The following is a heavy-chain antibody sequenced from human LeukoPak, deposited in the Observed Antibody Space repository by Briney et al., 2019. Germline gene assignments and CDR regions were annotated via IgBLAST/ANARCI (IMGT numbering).Heavy chain of an antibody. V-gene: IGHV3-48*04. CDR1: GFTFSSYS. CDR3: ATEGSYHWGYYYGMDV. Sequence: GGSLRLSCAASGFTFSSYSMNWVRQAPGKGLEWVSYISSSSSTIYYADSVKGRFTISRDNAKNSLYLQMNSLRAEDTAVYYCATEGSYHWGYYYGMDVWGQGTTVTVSS. D-gene: IGHD7-27*01. J-gene: IGHJ6*02. CDR2: ISSSSSTI.